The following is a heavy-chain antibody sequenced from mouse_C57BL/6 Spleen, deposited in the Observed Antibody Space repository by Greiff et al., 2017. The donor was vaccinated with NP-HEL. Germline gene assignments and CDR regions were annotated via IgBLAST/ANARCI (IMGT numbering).Heavy chain of an antibody. CDR3: ALIGDYYGSSYAWFAY. CDR1: GFSLSTFGMG. D-gene: IGHD1-1*01. J-gene: IGHJ3*01. CDR2: IWWDDDK. V-gene: IGHV8-8*01. Sequence: QVTLKVSGPGILQPSQTLSLTCSFSGFSLSTFGMGVGWIRQPSGKGLEWLAHIWWDDDKYYNPALKSRLTISKDTSKNQVFLKIANVDTADTATYYCALIGDYYGSSYAWFAYWGQGTLVTVSA.